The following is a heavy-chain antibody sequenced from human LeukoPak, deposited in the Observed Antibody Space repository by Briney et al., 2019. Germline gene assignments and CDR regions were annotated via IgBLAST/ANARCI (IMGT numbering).Heavy chain of an antibody. CDR3: ASGYYYDSSGYYRLDY. V-gene: IGHV4-61*05. D-gene: IGHD3-22*01. J-gene: IGHJ4*02. CDR2: IYYSGST. Sequence: SETLSLTCTVSGGSISSSSYYWGWIRQPPGKGLEWIGYIYYSGSTNYNPSLKSRVTISVDTSKNQFSLKLSSVTAADTAVYYCASGYYYDSSGYYRLDYWGQGTLVTVSS. CDR1: GGSISSSSYY.